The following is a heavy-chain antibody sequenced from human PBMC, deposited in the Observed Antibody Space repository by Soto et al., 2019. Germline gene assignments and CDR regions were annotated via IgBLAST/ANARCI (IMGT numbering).Heavy chain of an antibody. V-gene: IGHV3-48*04. D-gene: IGHD3-10*01. CDR2: ISRSSTGI. CDR1: GFTFSLYS. CDR3: ASAVTWGLDV. J-gene: IGHJ6*01. Sequence: EVQLVESGGGLVQPGGSLRLSFAASGFTFSLYSMSCVRKATGKGLEWVSYISRSSTGIHYADSVKGRFTISRDDVTNSMHLQMNSLRGGDTAVYYCASAVTWGLDVWGQGTTVSISS.